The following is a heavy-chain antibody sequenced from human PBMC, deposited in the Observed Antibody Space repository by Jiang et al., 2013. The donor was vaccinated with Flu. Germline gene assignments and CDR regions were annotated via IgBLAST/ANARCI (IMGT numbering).Heavy chain of an antibody. V-gene: IGHV1-69*04. J-gene: IGHJ5*02. Sequence: SGAEVKKPGSSVKVSCKASGGTFSFYALNWVRQAPGQGLEWMGRIIPILAITNYAQKFQGRVTITADKSTSTAYMELSSLRSEDTAVYYCAAPETYYFDSGGYYSEYNGFDPWGQGTLVTVSS. CDR1: GGTFSFYA. D-gene: IGHD3-22*01. CDR3: AAPETYYFDSGGYYSEYNGFDP. CDR2: IIPILAIT.